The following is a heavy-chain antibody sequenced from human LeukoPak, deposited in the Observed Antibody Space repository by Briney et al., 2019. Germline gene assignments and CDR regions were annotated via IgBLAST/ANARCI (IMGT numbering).Heavy chain of an antibody. CDR3: TTDGTGDIYYYYYMDV. V-gene: IGHV3-15*01. CDR1: GFTFSNAW. Sequence: GGSLGLSCAASGFTFSNAWMSWVRQAPGKGLEWVGRIKSKTDGGTTDYAAPVKGRFTISRDDSKNTLYLQMNSLKTEDTAVYYCTTDGTGDIYYYYYMDVWGKGTTVTVSS. D-gene: IGHD7-27*01. CDR2: IKSKTDGGTT. J-gene: IGHJ6*03.